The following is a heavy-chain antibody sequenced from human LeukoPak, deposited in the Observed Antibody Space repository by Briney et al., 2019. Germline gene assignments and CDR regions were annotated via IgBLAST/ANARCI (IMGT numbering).Heavy chain of an antibody. V-gene: IGHV3-11*04. CDR3: AREATSMGSDY. CDR2: ISSSGSTI. CDR1: GFTFSDYY. Sequence: GGSLRLSCAASGFTFSDYYMSWIRQAPGKGLEWVSYISSSGSTIYYADSVKGRFTISRDNAKNSLYLQMNSLRVEDTSVYYCAREATSMGSDYWGQGTLVTVSS. J-gene: IGHJ4*02. D-gene: IGHD5-18*01.